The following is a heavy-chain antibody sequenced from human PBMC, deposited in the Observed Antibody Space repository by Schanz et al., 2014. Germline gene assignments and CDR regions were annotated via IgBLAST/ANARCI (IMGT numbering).Heavy chain of an antibody. D-gene: IGHD6-13*01. J-gene: IGHJ6*02. CDR3: ARDRQQLVGRIGYYYGMDV. CDR2: ISYDGSNK. V-gene: IGHV3-30*03. Sequence: QVQLVESGGGVVQPGRSLRLSCAVSGFTFSSYGMHWVRQAPGKGLEWVALISYDGSNKHYADSVKGRFTISRDNSKKTLYVQMNSLRAEDTAVYYCARDRQQLVGRIGYYYGMDVWGQGTTVTVSS. CDR1: GFTFSSYG.